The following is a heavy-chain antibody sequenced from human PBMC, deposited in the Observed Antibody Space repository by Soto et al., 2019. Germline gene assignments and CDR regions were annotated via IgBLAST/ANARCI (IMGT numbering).Heavy chain of an antibody. CDR2: DAYDGSNQ. Sequence: GNPPRPSCSAPGSSFETRAMHWTCQTPDRGLEWVEIDAYDGSNQQYTESVKGRFTISRDNSNNTVFLQMDNLRPEDTGLYHCAKGANYYDSNGFYVFNFWGQGTPVTVSS. V-gene: IGHV3-30*18. CDR1: GSSFETRA. J-gene: IGHJ4*02. CDR3: AKGANYYDSNGFYVFNF. D-gene: IGHD3-22*01.